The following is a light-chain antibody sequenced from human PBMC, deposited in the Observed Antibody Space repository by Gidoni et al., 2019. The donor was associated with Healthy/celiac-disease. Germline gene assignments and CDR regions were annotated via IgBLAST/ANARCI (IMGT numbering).Light chain of an antibody. CDR2: RNN. Sequence: PGQGVTISCSGSSSNIGSNYVYWYQQLPGTAPKLLIYRNNQRPSGVPDRFSGSKSGPSAPLAISGLRSEDEADYYCAAWDDSLSAWVFGGGTKLTVL. J-gene: IGLJ3*02. CDR3: AAWDDSLSAWV. V-gene: IGLV1-47*01. CDR1: SSNIGSNY.